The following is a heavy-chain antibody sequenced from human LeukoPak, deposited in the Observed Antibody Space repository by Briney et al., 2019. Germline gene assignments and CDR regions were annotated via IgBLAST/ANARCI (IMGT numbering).Heavy chain of an antibody. D-gene: IGHD1-26*01. CDR2: ISAYNGNT. CDR1: GYTFTSYG. J-gene: IGHJ4*02. Sequence: ASVKVSCKASGYTFTSYGISWVRQAPGQGLEWMGWISAYNGNTNYAQKLQGRVTITTDTSTSTAYMELRSLRSDDTAVYYCARARLYSGSYGLDYWGQGTLVTVSS. CDR3: ARARLYSGSYGLDY. V-gene: IGHV1-18*01.